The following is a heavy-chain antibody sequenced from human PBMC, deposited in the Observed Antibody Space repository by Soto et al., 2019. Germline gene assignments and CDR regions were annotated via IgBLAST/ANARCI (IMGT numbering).Heavy chain of an antibody. CDR1: GYTFTSYY. CDR3: ARESQMGSPRRYSYGYYYGMDV. CDR2: INPSGGST. Sequence: ASVKVSCKASGYTFTSYYMHWVRQAPGQGLEWMGIINPSGGSTSYAQKFQGRVTMTRDTSTSTVYMELSSLRSEDTAVYYCARESQMGSPRRYSYGYYYGMDVWGQGTTVTVSS. V-gene: IGHV1-46*01. J-gene: IGHJ6*02. D-gene: IGHD5-18*01.